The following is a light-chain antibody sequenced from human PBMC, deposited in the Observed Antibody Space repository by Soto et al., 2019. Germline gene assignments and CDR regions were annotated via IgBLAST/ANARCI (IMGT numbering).Light chain of an antibody. CDR3: HQYNNWPPLT. V-gene: IGKV3-15*01. CDR1: QSVSSN. Sequence: EIVMTQSPATLSVSPGERATLSCRASQSVSSNLAWYQQKPGQAPRLLIYGASTSATGIPARFSGSGSGTEFTLTISSLKSEDFSVYYCHQYNNWPPLTFGGGTKVEIK. CDR2: GAS. J-gene: IGKJ4*01.